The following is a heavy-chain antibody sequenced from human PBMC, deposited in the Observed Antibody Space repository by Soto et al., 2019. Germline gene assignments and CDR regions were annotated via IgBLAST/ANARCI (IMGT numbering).Heavy chain of an antibody. CDR1: GFIFNDYY. CDR3: ARYAAEVTTFFDH. Sequence: GGSLRLSCAASGFIFNDYYMSWIRQAPGKGLEWLSNISGSSGSKKYADAGKGRFTISRDNAKKSLYLEMHSLRAEDTAVYYCARYAAEVTTFFDHWGQGTLVTVSS. J-gene: IGHJ4*02. V-gene: IGHV3-11*06. D-gene: IGHD4-17*01. CDR2: ISGSSGSK.